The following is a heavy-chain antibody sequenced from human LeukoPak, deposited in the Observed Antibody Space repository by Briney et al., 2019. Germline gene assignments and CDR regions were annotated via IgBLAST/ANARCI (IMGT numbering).Heavy chain of an antibody. V-gene: IGHV4-34*01. D-gene: IGHD3-22*01. CDR1: GGSFSGYY. J-gene: IGHJ4*02. CDR2: INHSGST. Sequence: SETLSLTCAVYGGSFSGYYWSWIRQPPGKGLEWIGEINHSGSTNYNPSLKSRVTISVDTSKNQFSLKLSSVTAADTAVYYCARGPYYDSSGYYLRFDYWGQGTLVTVSS. CDR3: ARGPYYDSSGYYLRFDY.